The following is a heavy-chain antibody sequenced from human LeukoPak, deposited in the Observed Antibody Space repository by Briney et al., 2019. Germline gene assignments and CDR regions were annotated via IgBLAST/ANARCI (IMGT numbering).Heavy chain of an antibody. Sequence: PGGSLRLSCAASGFTFSSYEMNWVRQAPGKGLEWVSYISSSGSTIYYADSVKGRFTIPRDNAKNSLYLQMNSLRAEDTAVYYCASGNVRYSSSSAGDAFDIWGQGTMVTVSS. CDR3: ASGNVRYSSSSAGDAFDI. J-gene: IGHJ3*02. D-gene: IGHD6-6*01. CDR2: ISSSGSTI. V-gene: IGHV3-48*03. CDR1: GFTFSSYE.